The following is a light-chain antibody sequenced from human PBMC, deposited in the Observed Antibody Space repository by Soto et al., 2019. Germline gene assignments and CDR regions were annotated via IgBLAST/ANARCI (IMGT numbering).Light chain of an antibody. Sequence: AIQLTQSPSSLSASVGDRFTITCRASQGISSALAWYQQKPGKPPKLLIYDASSLESGVPSRFSGSGSGTDFTLTISSLQPEDFATYYCQQFNSYHRTFGQGTKVEIK. J-gene: IGKJ1*01. V-gene: IGKV1-13*02. CDR2: DAS. CDR3: QQFNSYHRT. CDR1: QGISSA.